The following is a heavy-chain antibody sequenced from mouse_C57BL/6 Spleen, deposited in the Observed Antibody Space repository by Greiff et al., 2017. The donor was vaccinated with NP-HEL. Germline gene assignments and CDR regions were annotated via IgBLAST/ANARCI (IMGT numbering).Heavy chain of an antibody. CDR1: GYTFTGYW. V-gene: IGHV1-9*01. CDR3: ARSGITTVVEDYFDY. CDR2: ILPGSGST. J-gene: IGHJ2*01. D-gene: IGHD1-1*01. Sequence: VQLQQSGAELMKPGASVKLSCKATGYTFTGYWIEWVKQRPGHGLEWIGEILPGSGSTNYNEKFKGKATFTADTSSNTAYVQLSSLTTEDSAIYYCARSGITTVVEDYFDYWGQGTTLTVSS.